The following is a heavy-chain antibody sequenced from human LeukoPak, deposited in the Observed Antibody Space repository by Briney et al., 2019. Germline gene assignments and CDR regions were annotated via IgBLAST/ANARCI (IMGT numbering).Heavy chain of an antibody. CDR1: GYTFTSYY. CDR2: INPSGGST. J-gene: IGHJ4*02. CDR3: AIITIFVSPLEGPYNN. Sequence: ASVTVSCKASGYTFTSYYMHWVRQAPGQGLEWMGIINPSGGSTSYAQKFQGRVTMTRDTSTSTVYMELSSLRSEDTAVYYCAIITIFVSPLEGPYNNWGQGTLVTVSS. V-gene: IGHV1-46*01. D-gene: IGHD3-3*01.